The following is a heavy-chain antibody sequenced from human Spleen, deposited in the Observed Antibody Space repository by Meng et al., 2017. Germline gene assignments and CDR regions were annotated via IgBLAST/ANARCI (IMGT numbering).Heavy chain of an antibody. CDR3: ARDAQILRYFDWLPSYYFDY. V-gene: IGHV3-30*04. CDR2: ISYDGSNK. CDR1: GFTFSSYA. J-gene: IGHJ4*02. D-gene: IGHD3-9*01. Sequence: GESLKISCAASGFTFSSYAMHWVRQAPGKGLEWVAVISYDGSNKYYADSVKGRFTISRDNSKNTLYLQMNSLRAEDTAVYYCARDAQILRYFDWLPSYYFDYWGQGTLVTVSS.